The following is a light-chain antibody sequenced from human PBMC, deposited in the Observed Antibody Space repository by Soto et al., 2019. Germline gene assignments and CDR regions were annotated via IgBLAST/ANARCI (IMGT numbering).Light chain of an antibody. CDR3: QKYNSAPWT. J-gene: IGKJ1*01. CDR2: AAS. CDR1: QDISNY. Sequence: DIRMTQSPSSLSASVGDRVTITCQASQDISNYLAWYQQKPGKVPKLLIYAASTLQSGVPSRFSGSGSGTDFTLTISSLQPEDVATYYCQKYNSAPWTFGQGTKV. V-gene: IGKV1-27*01.